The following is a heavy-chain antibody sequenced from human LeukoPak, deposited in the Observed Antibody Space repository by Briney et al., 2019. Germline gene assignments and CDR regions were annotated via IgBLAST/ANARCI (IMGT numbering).Heavy chain of an antibody. J-gene: IGHJ6*03. CDR2: IYYSGST. Sequence: SETLSLTCTVSGGSISSYYWSWIRQPPGKGLEWIGYIYYSGSTNYNPSLKSRVTISVDTSKNQFSLKLSSVTAADTAVYYCARFTETLRGSYYYYYMDVWGKGTTVTVSS. D-gene: IGHD4-17*01. V-gene: IGHV4-59*01. CDR3: ARFTETLRGSYYYYYMDV. CDR1: GGSISSYY.